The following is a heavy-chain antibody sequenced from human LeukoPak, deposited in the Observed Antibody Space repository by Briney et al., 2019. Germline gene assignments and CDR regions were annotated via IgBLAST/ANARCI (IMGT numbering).Heavy chain of an antibody. V-gene: IGHV3-30-3*01. Sequence: GGSLRLSCAASGFTFSNYAIHWVRQAPGKGLEWVAVTSYDGTDKYYADSVKGRFTISRDNSNNTLYLQMNSLRGADTAVYYCTREAMEAIRVRYFDYWGQGTLVPVSS. CDR1: GFTFSNYA. J-gene: IGHJ4*02. CDR3: TREAMEAIRVRYFDY. CDR2: TSYDGTDK. D-gene: IGHD5-18*01.